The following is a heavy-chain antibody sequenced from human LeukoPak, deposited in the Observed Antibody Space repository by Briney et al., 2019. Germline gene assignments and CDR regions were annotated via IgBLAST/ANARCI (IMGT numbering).Heavy chain of an antibody. V-gene: IGHV1-2*02. D-gene: IGHD3-22*01. J-gene: IGHJ4*02. CDR2: INPNSGGT. CDR1: GYTFTGYY. Sequence: ASVKVSCKASGYTFTGYYMHWVRQAPGQGLEWMGWINPNSGGTNYAQKLQGRVTMTTDTSTSTAYMELRSLKSDDTAVYYCARDRLDYYDSSGYSDYWGQGTLVTVSS. CDR3: ARDRLDYYDSSGYSDY.